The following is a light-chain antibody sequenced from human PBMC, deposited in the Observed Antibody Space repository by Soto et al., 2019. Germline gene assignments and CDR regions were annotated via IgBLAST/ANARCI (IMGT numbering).Light chain of an antibody. CDR1: QGISVW. CDR3: QQAHTFPFT. Sequence: IQMSQSPSSVSASVGGSVTITCRASQGISVWLAWYQQRPETAPKLLIYGATGLQSGVPSRFRGGGSGTAFSITITNLQPEDFATYYCQQAHTFPFTFGPGTKVD. V-gene: IGKV1D-12*01. CDR2: GAT. J-gene: IGKJ3*01.